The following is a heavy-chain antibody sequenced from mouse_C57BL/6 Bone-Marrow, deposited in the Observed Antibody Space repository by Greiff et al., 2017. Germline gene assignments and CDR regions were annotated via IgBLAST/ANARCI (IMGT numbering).Heavy chain of an antibody. CDR1: GYTFTSYG. J-gene: IGHJ2*01. V-gene: IGHV1-81*01. Sequence: QVQLQQSGAELARPGASVKLSCKASGYTFTSYGISWVKQRTGQGLEWIGEIYPRSGNTYYNEKFKGKATLTADKSSSTAYMELRSLTSEDSAVYFCAGGGSSADFDYGGQGTTLTVSS. D-gene: IGHD1-1*01. CDR2: IYPRSGNT. CDR3: AGGGSSADFDY.